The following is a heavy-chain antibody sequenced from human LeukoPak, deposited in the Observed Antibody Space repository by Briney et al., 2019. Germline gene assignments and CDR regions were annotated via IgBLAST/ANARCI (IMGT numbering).Heavy chain of an antibody. CDR1: GFTVSSNY. CDR2: IYSGGST. CDR3: ARDRMGATLDY. V-gene: IGHV3-53*01. Sequence: GGSLRLSCAASGFTVSSNYMSWVRQAPGKGLEWVSVIYSGGSTYYADSVKGRFTISRDSSKNTLYLQMNSLRAEDTAVYYCARDRMGATLDYWGQGTLVTVSS. J-gene: IGHJ4*02. D-gene: IGHD1-26*01.